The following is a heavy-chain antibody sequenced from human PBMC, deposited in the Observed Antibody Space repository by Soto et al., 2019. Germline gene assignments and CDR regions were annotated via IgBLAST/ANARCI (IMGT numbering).Heavy chain of an antibody. Sequence: QVQLVQSGAEVKKPGASVKVSCKASGYTFTGYYMHWVRQAPGQGLEWMGWINPNSGGTNYAQKFQGWVTMTRDTSISTAYRELSRLRSDDTAVYYCASSGGGSSWPNGMDVWGQGTTVTVSS. CDR1: GYTFTGYY. J-gene: IGHJ6*02. CDR2: INPNSGGT. V-gene: IGHV1-2*04. CDR3: ASSGGGSSWPNGMDV. D-gene: IGHD6-13*01.